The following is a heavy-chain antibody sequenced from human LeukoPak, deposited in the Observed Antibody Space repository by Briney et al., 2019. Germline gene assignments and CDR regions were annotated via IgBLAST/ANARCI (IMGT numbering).Heavy chain of an antibody. CDR2: ISGSGSST. V-gene: IGHV3-48*04. CDR1: GFTFSSYN. Sequence: AGGSLRLSCAAPGFTFSSYNMNWVRQTPGMGLEWLSYISGSGSSTFYADSVKGRFTISRDNAKNSLYLQMNSLRAEDTAVYFCAREGYRSSSEPDSWGQGTLVTVSS. D-gene: IGHD6-6*01. CDR3: AREGYRSSSEPDS. J-gene: IGHJ4*02.